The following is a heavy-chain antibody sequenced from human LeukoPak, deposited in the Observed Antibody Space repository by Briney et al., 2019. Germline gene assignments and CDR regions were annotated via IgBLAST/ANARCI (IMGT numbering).Heavy chain of an antibody. CDR3: ASLIEYRTSSRVFDI. V-gene: IGHV1-18*01. CDR1: GYTLTTYG. CDR2: ITSYNGNT. Sequence: ASVKVSCKAPGYTLTTYGITWVRQAPGQGLEWMGWITSYNGNTNSARKLQGRVTMTTDTSTNTAYMELGSLRPDDTAVYYCASLIEYRTSSRVFDIWGQGTMVTVSS. D-gene: IGHD6-6*01. J-gene: IGHJ3*02.